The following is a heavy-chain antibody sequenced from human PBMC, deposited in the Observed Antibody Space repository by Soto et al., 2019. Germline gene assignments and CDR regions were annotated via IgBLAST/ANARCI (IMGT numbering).Heavy chain of an antibody. CDR1: GFTFSSYW. J-gene: IGHJ4*02. V-gene: IGHV3-74*01. CDR3: ARHGYNYGGGYFDY. Sequence: PGGSLRLSCAASGFTFSSYWMHWVRQAPGKGLVWVSRIDNAGSSVRYADSVKGRFTISRDNAKNTLYLQMNSLRAEDTAVYYCARHGYNYGGGYFDYWGQGTLVTVSS. D-gene: IGHD5-18*01. CDR2: IDNAGSSV.